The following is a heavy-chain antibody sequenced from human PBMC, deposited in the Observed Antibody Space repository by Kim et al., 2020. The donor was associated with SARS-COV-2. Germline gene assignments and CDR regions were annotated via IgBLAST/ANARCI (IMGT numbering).Heavy chain of an antibody. Sequence: GGSLRLSCAASGFTFSNAWMSWVRQAPGKGLEWVGRIKSKTDGGTTDYAAPVKGRFTISRDDSNNTLYLQMNSLKTEDTAVYYCTTDGKRWLPQLGYWGQGTLVTVSS. CDR2: IKSKTDGGTT. CDR3: TTDGKRWLPQLGY. V-gene: IGHV3-15*01. D-gene: IGHD5-12*01. CDR1: GFTFSNAW. J-gene: IGHJ4*02.